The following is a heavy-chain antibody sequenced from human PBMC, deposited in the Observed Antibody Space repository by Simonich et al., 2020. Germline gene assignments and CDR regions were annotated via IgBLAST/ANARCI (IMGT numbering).Heavy chain of an antibody. CDR2: IISDGSST. J-gene: IGHJ4*02. CDR3: ARNRLDY. V-gene: IGHV3-74*01. Sequence: EVQLVESGGGLVQPGGYLRLSCAAFEFTFSSYWMHWFRQGPGKGLVWVSRIISDGSSTSYEDYVKGRFTISRDNAKNTLYLQMNSLRAEDTAVYYCARNRLDYWGQGTLVTVSS. CDR1: EFTFSSYW.